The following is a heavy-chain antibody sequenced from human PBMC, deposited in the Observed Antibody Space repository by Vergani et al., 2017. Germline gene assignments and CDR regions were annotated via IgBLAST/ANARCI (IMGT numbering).Heavy chain of an antibody. CDR1: GGSIRSSSYY. CDR2: IYYSGST. V-gene: IGHV4-39*07. J-gene: IGHJ4*02. Sequence: QLQLQESGPGLVKPSETLSLTCTVSGGSIRSSSYYWGWIRQPPGKGLEWIGSIYYSGSTYYNPSLKSRVTISVDTSKNQFSLKLSSVTAADTAVYYCAREGDIGGYSYDWGQGTLVTVSS. D-gene: IGHD5-18*01. CDR3: AREGDIGGYSYD.